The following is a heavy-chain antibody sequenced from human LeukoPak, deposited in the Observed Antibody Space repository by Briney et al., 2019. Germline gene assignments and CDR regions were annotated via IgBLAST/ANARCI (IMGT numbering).Heavy chain of an antibody. CDR1: GGSISSYY. CDR3: ARQPDSSYDFWSGYYFNWFDP. V-gene: IGHV4-59*01. D-gene: IGHD3-3*01. J-gene: IGHJ5*02. CDR2: IYYSGST. Sequence: SETLSLTCTVSGGSISSYYWSWIRQPPGKGLEWIGYIYYSGSTNYNPSLKSRVTISVDTSKNQFSLKLSSVTAADTAVYYCARQPDSSYDFWSGYYFNWFDPWGQGTLVTVSS.